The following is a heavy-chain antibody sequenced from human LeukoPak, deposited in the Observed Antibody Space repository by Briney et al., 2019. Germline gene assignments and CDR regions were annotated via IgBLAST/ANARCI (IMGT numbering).Heavy chain of an antibody. CDR1: GGSISSHY. CDR2: IYYSGST. CDR3: ARHVKYYYDSSGNYYYGMDV. D-gene: IGHD3-22*01. Sequence: SETLSLTCTVSGGSISSHYWSWIRQPPGKGLEWIGYIYYSGSTNYNPSLKSRVTISVDTSKNQFSLKLSSVTAADTAVYYCARHVKYYYDSSGNYYYGMDVWGQGTTVTVSS. V-gene: IGHV4-59*08. J-gene: IGHJ6*02.